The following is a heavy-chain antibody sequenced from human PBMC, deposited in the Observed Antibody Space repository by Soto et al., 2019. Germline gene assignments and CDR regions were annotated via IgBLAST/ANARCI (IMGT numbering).Heavy chain of an antibody. V-gene: IGHV1-69*13. D-gene: IGHD5-18*01. CDR1: GGTFSSYA. Sequence: EASVKVSCQASGGTFSSYAISWVRQAPGQGLEWMGGIIPIFGTANYAQKFQGRVTITADESTSTAYMELSSLRSEDTAVYYCAMWIQLFDYWGQGTLVTVSS. J-gene: IGHJ4*02. CDR3: AMWIQLFDY. CDR2: IIPIFGTA.